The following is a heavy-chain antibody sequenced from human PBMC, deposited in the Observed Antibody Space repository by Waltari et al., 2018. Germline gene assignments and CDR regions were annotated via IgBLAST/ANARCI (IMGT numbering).Heavy chain of an antibody. D-gene: IGHD3-16*01. CDR1: DFSISDYY. Sequence: QLVESGGGLVKPGGSLRLSCEASDFSISDYYMSWIRQAPGGGLEWLSYISISSSYTNYTDSVKGRFTISRNNAKNLVYLEMNNLRPEDTAVYFCARDKGDAFWYFDLWGRGTLVSVSS. CDR2: ISISSSYT. V-gene: IGHV3-11*06. CDR3: ARDKGDAFWYFDL. J-gene: IGHJ2*01.